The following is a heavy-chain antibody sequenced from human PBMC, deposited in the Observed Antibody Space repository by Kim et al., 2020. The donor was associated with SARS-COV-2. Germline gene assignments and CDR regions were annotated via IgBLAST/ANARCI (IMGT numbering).Heavy chain of an antibody. CDR1: GFTVSSNY. CDR3: TRAPQQLVLFDYYYYGMDV. CDR2: IYSGGST. D-gene: IGHD6-13*01. V-gene: IGHV3-66*01. Sequence: GGSLRLSCTASGFTVSSNYMSWVRQAPGKGLEWVSVIYSGGSTYYADSVKGRFTISRDNSKNTLYLQMNSLRAEETAVYYCTRAPQQLVLFDYYYYGMDVWGQGTTVTVSS. J-gene: IGHJ6*02.